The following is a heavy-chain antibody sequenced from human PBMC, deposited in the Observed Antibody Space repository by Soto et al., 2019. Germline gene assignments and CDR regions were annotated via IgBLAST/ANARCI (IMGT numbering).Heavy chain of an antibody. Sequence: QLQLHESGSGLVKPSQTLSLTCTVSGASITYGGYSWSWIRQTPGKGLEWIGYINHLETTFYNPSFESRLTLSIDRAKKQFSLNLNSMSAADRGVYFCARGGGSDSFDNWGQGILVTVSS. D-gene: IGHD1-26*01. V-gene: IGHV4-30-2*01. CDR3: ARGGGSDSFDN. J-gene: IGHJ4*02. CDR1: GASITYGGYS. CDR2: INHLETT.